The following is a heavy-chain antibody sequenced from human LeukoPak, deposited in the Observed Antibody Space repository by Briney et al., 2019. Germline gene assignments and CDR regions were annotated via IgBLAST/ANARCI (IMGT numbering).Heavy chain of an antibody. D-gene: IGHD2-2*01. Sequence: GGSLRLSCAASGFTFSSYAMSWVRQAPGKGLEWVSAISGSGGSTYYADSVKGRFTISRDNSKNTLYLQMNSLRAEDTAVYYCALGVSGVPAAIDGDYWGQGTLVTVSS. CDR3: ALGVSGVPAAIDGDY. V-gene: IGHV3-23*01. CDR1: GFTFSSYA. J-gene: IGHJ4*02. CDR2: ISGSGGST.